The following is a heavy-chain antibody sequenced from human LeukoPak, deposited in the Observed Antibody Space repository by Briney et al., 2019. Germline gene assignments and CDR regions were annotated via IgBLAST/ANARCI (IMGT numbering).Heavy chain of an antibody. V-gene: IGHV3-30*03. Sequence: HPGGSLRLSCAASGITFSKYGMHWVRQAPGKGLEWVADISYDGSNKYYADSVKGRFTISRDNSKNTLYLQMNSLRAEDTAVYYCARGSEYIYSFTGRERTKSRLDYWGQGTLVTVSS. CDR3: ARGSEYIYSFTGRERTKSRLDY. D-gene: IGHD5-18*01. CDR1: GITFSKYG. CDR2: ISYDGSNK. J-gene: IGHJ4*02.